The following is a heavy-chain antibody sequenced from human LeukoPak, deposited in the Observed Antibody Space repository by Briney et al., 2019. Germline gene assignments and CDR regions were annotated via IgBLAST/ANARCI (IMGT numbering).Heavy chain of an antibody. J-gene: IGHJ6*03. CDR3: ARIGVVVVAATSYYHYYYMDV. V-gene: IGHV4-59*01. CDR2: IYYSGST. CDR1: GGSISSYY. Sequence: PSETLSLTCTVSGGSISSYYWSWIRQPPGKGLEWIGYIYYSGSTNYNPSLKSRVTISVDTSKNQFSLKLSSVTAADTAVYYCARIGVVVVAATSYYHYYYMDVWGKGTTVTVSS. D-gene: IGHD2-15*01.